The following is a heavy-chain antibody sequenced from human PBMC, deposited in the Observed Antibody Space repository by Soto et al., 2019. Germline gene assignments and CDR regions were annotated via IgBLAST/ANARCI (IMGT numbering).Heavy chain of an antibody. Sequence: QVQLVQSGAEVKRPGSSVKVSCKASGDTFNFYSINWVRQAPGVGLEWVGRVNPILSMSNYAQRFQGRVTMTADKSTITASMELRSLRSADTAIYYCASSYGSGYRAFDYWGQGALVTVSS. CDR1: GDTFNFYS. CDR2: VNPILSMS. D-gene: IGHD3-10*01. J-gene: IGHJ4*02. V-gene: IGHV1-69*02. CDR3: ASSYGSGYRAFDY.